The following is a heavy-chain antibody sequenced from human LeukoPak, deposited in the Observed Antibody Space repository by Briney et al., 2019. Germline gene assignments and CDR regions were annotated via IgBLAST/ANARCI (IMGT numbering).Heavy chain of an antibody. D-gene: IGHD3-22*01. Sequence: SGGSLRLSCAASGFTFSSYGMHWVRQAPGKGLEWVAVISYDGSNKYYADSVKGRFTISRDNSKNTLYLQMNSLRAEDTAVYYCAISSSGYYLRNWGQGTLVTVSS. CDR1: GFTFSSYG. CDR3: AISSSGYYLRN. J-gene: IGHJ4*02. V-gene: IGHV3-30*03. CDR2: ISYDGSNK.